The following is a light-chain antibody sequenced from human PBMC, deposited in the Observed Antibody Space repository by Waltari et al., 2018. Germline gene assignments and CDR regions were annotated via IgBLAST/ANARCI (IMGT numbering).Light chain of an antibody. CDR1: QSITMY. Sequence: DIQMTQSPSSPSASVGDRVTITCRASQSITMYLNWYQQKAGKAPKLLIYAASILQSGVPSRFSGSGSGTDFTLTISNLQPEDFATYFCQQTYSSPRFGPGTKVDFK. CDR3: QQTYSSPR. V-gene: IGKV1-39*01. J-gene: IGKJ3*01. CDR2: AAS.